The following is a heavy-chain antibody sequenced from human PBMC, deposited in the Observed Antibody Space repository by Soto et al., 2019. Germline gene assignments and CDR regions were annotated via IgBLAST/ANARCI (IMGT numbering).Heavy chain of an antibody. V-gene: IGHV3-33*01. CDR2: IWYDGSNK. CDR1: GFTFSSYG. Sequence: GGSLRLFCAASGFTFSSYGMHWVRQAPGKGLEWVAVIWYDGSNKYYADSVKGRFTISRDNSKNTLYLQMNSLRAEDTAVYYCARDGFSSWYYYGMDVWGQGTTVTVSS. CDR3: ARDGFSSWYYYGMDV. J-gene: IGHJ6*02. D-gene: IGHD6-6*01.